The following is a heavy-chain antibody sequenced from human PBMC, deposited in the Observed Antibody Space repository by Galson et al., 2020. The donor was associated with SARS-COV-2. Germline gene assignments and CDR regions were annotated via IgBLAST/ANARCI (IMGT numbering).Heavy chain of an antibody. Sequence: TGGSLRLSCAASGFTFSDYYMSWIRQAPGKGLEWVSYISSSGSTIYYADSVKGRFTISRDNAKNSLYLQMNSLRAEDTAVYYCARDYCSSTGCGGDDYVWGSYRSHYYFDYWGQGTLVTVSS. CDR2: ISSSGSTI. CDR3: ARDYCSSTGCGGDDYVWGSYRSHYYFDY. V-gene: IGHV3-11*01. J-gene: IGHJ4*02. D-gene: IGHD3-16*02. CDR1: GFTFSDYY.